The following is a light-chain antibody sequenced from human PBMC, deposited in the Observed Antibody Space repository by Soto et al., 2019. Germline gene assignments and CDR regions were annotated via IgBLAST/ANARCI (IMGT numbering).Light chain of an antibody. CDR1: QSVSSN. V-gene: IGKV3-11*01. CDR2: GAS. J-gene: IGKJ4*01. CDR3: QQRTDWVT. Sequence: EIVMTQSPSTLSVSPGERATLSCRASQSVSSNLAWYQQKPGQAPRLLIYGASSRATGIPDRFSGSGSGTDFTLTISSLEPEDFAVYYCQQRTDWVTFGGGTKVDIK.